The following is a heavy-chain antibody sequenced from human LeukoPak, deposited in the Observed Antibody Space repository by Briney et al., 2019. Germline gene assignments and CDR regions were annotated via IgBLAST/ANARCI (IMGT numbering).Heavy chain of an antibody. D-gene: IGHD4-23*01. Sequence: SETLSLTCTVSGGSISSYYWSWIRRPPGKGLEWIGYIYYSGSTNHNPSLKSRVTISVDTSKNQFSLKVSSVTAADTAVYYCARQWYLNYFDSWGQGTLVTVSS. J-gene: IGHJ4*02. V-gene: IGHV4-59*08. CDR1: GGSISSYY. CDR3: ARQWYLNYFDS. CDR2: IYYSGST.